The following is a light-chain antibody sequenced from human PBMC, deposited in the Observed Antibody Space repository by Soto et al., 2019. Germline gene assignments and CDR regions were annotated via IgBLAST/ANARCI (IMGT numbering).Light chain of an antibody. CDR3: ATWDSSLNVVL. Sequence: QSVLTQPPSVSAAPGQKVTISCSGSSSNIGNNYVSWYQHLPGTAPKLLIYDNSERPSGIPDRFSGSRSGTSATLGITGLQTGDDAVYYCATWDSSLNVVLFGGGTKLTVL. CDR2: DNS. V-gene: IGLV1-51*01. J-gene: IGLJ2*01. CDR1: SSNIGNNY.